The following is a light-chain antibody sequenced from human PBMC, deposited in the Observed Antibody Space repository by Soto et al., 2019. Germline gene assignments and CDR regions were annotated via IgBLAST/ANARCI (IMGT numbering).Light chain of an antibody. CDR3: QQRHMWPIT. Sequence: EIVLTQSPGTLSLSPGARATLSCRASQSVSNNYLAWYQQKPGQAPRLLIYGASNRATGIPDRFSGSGSGTEFTLTINSLQAEDWAVYYCQQRHMWPITFGQGTKLDIK. CDR1: QSVSNNY. CDR2: GAS. J-gene: IGKJ5*01. V-gene: IGKV3D-20*02.